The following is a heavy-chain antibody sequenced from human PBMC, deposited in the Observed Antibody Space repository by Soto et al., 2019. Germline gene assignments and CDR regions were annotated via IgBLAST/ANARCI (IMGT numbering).Heavy chain of an antibody. CDR3: AVGGDWSWFDP. D-gene: IGHD2-21*02. J-gene: IGHJ5*02. V-gene: IGHV1-69*04. CDR1: GYTFTSYG. Sequence: RASVKVSCKASGYTFTSYGISWVRQAPGQGLEWMGRIIPILGIANYAQKFQGRVTITADKSTSTAYMELSSLRSEDTAVYYCAVGGDWSWFDPWGQGTLVTVSS. CDR2: IIPILGIA.